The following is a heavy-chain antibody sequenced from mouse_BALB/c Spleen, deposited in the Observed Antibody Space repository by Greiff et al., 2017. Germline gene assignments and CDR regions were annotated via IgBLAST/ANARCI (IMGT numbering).Heavy chain of an antibody. CDR2: ILPGSGST. J-gene: IGHJ1*01. CDR1: GYTFSSYW. Sequence: QVQLQQSGAELMKPGASVKISCKATGYTFSSYWIEWVKQRPGHGLEWIGEILPGSGSTNYNEKSKGKATFTADTSSNTAYMQLSSLTSEDSAVYYCASYGNYGYFDVWGAGTTVTVSS. D-gene: IGHD2-1*01. CDR3: ASYGNYGYFDV. V-gene: IGHV1-9*01.